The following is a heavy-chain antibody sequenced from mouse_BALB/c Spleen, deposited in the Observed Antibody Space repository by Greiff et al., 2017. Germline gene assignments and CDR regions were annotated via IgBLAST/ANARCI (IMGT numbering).Heavy chain of an antibody. Sequence: VQLKQSGPGLVKPSQSLSLTCTVTGYSITSDYAWNWIRQFPGNKLEWMGYISYSGSTSYNPSLKSRISITRDTSKNQFFLQLNSVTTEDTATYYCARGATAYAMDYWGQGTSVTVSS. J-gene: IGHJ4*01. V-gene: IGHV3-2*02. CDR3: ARGATAYAMDY. D-gene: IGHD1-2*01. CDR2: ISYSGST. CDR1: GYSITSDYA.